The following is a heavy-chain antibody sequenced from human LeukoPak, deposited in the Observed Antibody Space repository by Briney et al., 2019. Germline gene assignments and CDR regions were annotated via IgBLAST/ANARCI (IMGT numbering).Heavy chain of an antibody. CDR3: AREGTDYYDSSGCLDY. Sequence: ASVKVSCKASGYTFTGYYMHWVRQAPGQGLEWMGWINPNSGGTNYAQKFQGGVTMTRDTSISTAYMELSRLRSDDTAVYYCAREGTDYYDSSGCLDYWGQGTLVTVSS. CDR2: INPNSGGT. V-gene: IGHV1-2*02. CDR1: GYTFTGYY. J-gene: IGHJ4*02. D-gene: IGHD3-22*01.